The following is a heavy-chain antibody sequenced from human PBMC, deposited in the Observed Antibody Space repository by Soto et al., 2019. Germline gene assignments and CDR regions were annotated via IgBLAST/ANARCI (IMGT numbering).Heavy chain of an antibody. J-gene: IGHJ6*02. CDR3: ARLGGYCSSTSCYGYYGMDV. V-gene: IGHV4-39*01. CDR1: GGSISSGPYS. CDR2: VYYREST. Sequence: QLQLQEWGPGLVKPSETLSLTCTVSGGSISSGPYSWGWIRQPPGEGLEWIGPVYYRESTYYNPSLESRVTISVDTSKNPFPLKVSSVTVADTAVYYCARLGGYCSSTSCYGYYGMDVWGQGTTVTVSS. D-gene: IGHD2-2*01.